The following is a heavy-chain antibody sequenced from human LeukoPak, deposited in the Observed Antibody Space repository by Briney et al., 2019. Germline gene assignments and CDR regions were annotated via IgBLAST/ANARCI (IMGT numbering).Heavy chain of an antibody. CDR1: GGSISSSSYY. J-gene: IGHJ2*01. CDR3: ARAGIYDFWSGYYDRYFDL. V-gene: IGHV4-39*07. D-gene: IGHD3-3*01. Sequence: SETLSLTCTVSGGSISSSSYYWGWIRQPPGKGLEWIGSIYYSGSTYYNPSLKSRVTISVDTSKNQFSLKLSSVTAADTAVYYCARAGIYDFWSGYYDRYFDLWGRGTLVTVSS. CDR2: IYYSGST.